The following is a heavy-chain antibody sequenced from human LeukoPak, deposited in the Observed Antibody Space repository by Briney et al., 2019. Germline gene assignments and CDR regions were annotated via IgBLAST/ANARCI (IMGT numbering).Heavy chain of an antibody. CDR3: ARASYNKIMSP. Sequence: GGSLRLSCAASGFIFTSYGMHWVRQAPGKGLEWVAFIRYDGSIKFYADSVKGRFTISRDNSRNTLYLQMNSLRAEDTAVYYCARASYNKIMSPWGKGTTVTISS. CDR1: GFIFTSYG. J-gene: IGHJ6*04. CDR2: IRYDGSIK. V-gene: IGHV3-30*02. D-gene: IGHD3-10*01.